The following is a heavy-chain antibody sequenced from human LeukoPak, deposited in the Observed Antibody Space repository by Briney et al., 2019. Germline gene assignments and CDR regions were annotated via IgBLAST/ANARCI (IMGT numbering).Heavy chain of an antibody. J-gene: IGHJ6*02. D-gene: IGHD3-9*01. Sequence: GGSLRLSCAASGFSFNAYWMAWVRQAPGKGLEWVSSITGSHGPTYNTDSVKGRFTISRDNSQNTLHLQMNSLRAEDTAVYYCAKGLYYDILTGRVSHYGMDVWGQGTTVTVSS. CDR1: GFSFNAYW. V-gene: IGHV3-23*01. CDR3: AKGLYYDILTGRVSHYGMDV. CDR2: ITGSHGPT.